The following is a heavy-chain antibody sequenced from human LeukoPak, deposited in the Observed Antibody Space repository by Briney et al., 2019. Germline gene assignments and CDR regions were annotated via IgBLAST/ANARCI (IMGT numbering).Heavy chain of an antibody. CDR2: IYYSGST. CDR3: AREVGNYYDRDYFDY. J-gene: IGHJ4*02. V-gene: IGHV4-39*07. CDR1: GGSISSSSYY. D-gene: IGHD3-22*01. Sequence: KPSETLSLTCTVSGGSISSSSYYWGWIRQPPGKGLEWIGSIYYSGSTYYNPSLKSRVTISVDTSKNQFSLKLSSVTAADTAVYYCAREVGNYYDRDYFDYWGQGTLVTVSS.